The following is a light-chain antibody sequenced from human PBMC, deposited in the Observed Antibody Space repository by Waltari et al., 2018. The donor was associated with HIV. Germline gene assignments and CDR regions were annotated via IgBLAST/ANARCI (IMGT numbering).Light chain of an antibody. Sequence: QSALTQPASVSGSPGQSITISCTGTSSDVGSYNLVSWYQQHPGKAPKLMIYEVIKRPSGVSNRLSVSKSGNTASLTISGLQAEDEADYYCCSYAGSSTVFGGGTKLTVL. CDR1: SSDVGSYNL. V-gene: IGLV2-23*02. J-gene: IGLJ3*02. CDR3: CSYAGSSTV. CDR2: EVI.